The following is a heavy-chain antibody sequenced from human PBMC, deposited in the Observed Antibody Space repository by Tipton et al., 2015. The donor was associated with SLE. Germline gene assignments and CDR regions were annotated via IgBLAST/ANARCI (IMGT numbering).Heavy chain of an antibody. J-gene: IGHJ3*02. D-gene: IGHD3-16*01. Sequence: TLSLTCAVYGGSFSGYYWSWIRQPPGKGLEWIGEINHSGSTNYNPSLKSRVTISVDTSKNQFSLKLSSVTAADTAVYYCARDLGQSRAFDIWGQGTMVTVSS. CDR1: GGSFSGYY. CDR2: INHSGST. CDR3: ARDLGQSRAFDI. V-gene: IGHV4-34*01.